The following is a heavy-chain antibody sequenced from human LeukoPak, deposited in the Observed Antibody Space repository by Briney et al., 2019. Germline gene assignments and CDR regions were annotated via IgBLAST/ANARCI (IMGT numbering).Heavy chain of an antibody. V-gene: IGHV3-7*01. CDR3: ARPAYTAAYDL. D-gene: IGHD3-16*01. Sequence: QPGGSLRLSCAASGFTFSDYWMNWVRHAPGKGLEWVANIKQDGSEKYYVDSVKGRFTISRDNAKNSLYLQMNYLRAEDTAVYYCARPAYTAAYDLWGQGTMVTLSS. CDR2: IKQDGSEK. J-gene: IGHJ3*01. CDR1: GFTFSDYW.